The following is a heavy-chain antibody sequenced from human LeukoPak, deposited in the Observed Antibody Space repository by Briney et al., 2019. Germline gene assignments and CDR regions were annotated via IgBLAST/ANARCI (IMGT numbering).Heavy chain of an antibody. CDR2: INPGGSST. Sequence: PGGSLRLSCAASGFTFSSYWMHWVRQVPGKGLVWVSRINPGGSSTAYADSVKGRFTISRDNAKNSLYLQMNSLRAEDTALYYCAKESTALGPPGSYHFDYWAREPWSPSPQ. CDR1: GFTFSSYW. CDR3: AKESTALGPPGSYHFDY. D-gene: IGHD5-18*01. V-gene: IGHV3-74*01. J-gene: IGHJ4*02.